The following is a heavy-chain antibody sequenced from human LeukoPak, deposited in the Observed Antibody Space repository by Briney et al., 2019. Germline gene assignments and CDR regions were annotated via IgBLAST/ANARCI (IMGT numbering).Heavy chain of an antibody. CDR1: GFTFSSHD. J-gene: IGHJ4*02. CDR2: ISYDGGKK. V-gene: IGHV3-30*18. D-gene: IGHD3-10*01. CDR3: AKDSHYGSGSLD. Sequence: GGSLRLSCAASGFTFSSHDMHWVRQAPGKGLEWVAFISYDGGKKDYADSVKGRFTISRDNSRNTLYLQMNSLRAEDTAVYYCAKDSHYGSGSLDWGQGTLVTVSS.